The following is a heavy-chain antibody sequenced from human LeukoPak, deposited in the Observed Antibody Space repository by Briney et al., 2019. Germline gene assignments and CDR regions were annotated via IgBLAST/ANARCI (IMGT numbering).Heavy chain of an antibody. CDR2: IYSGGST. CDR1: GFTVSSNY. CDR3: ARDSRDDYGDYVGFGY. V-gene: IGHV3-66*01. J-gene: IGHJ4*02. D-gene: IGHD4-17*01. Sequence: GGSLRLSCAASGFTVSSNYMSWVRQAPGKGLEWVSVIYSGGSTYYADSVKGRFTISRDNSKNTLYLQMNSLRAEDTAVYYCARDSRDDYGDYVGFGYWGQGTLVTVSS.